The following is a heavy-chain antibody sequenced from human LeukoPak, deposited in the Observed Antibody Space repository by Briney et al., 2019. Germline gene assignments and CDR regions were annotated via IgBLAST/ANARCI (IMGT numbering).Heavy chain of an antibody. CDR1: GFTFSTYS. J-gene: IGHJ4*02. CDR3: AKDRRGSGWYGGFDS. V-gene: IGHV3-48*04. Sequence: GGSLRLSCAASGFTFSTYSMNWVRQAPGKGLEWVSYISSSSNTIYYADSVKGRFTISRDNSKNTLYLQLNSLRVEDTAVYYCAKDRRGSGWYGGFDSWGQGMLVTVSA. CDR2: ISSSSNTI. D-gene: IGHD6-19*01.